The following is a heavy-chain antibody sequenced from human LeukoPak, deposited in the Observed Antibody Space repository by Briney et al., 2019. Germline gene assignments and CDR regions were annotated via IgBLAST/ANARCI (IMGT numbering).Heavy chain of an antibody. CDR1: GGSFSGYY. J-gene: IGHJ2*01. V-gene: IGHV4-34*01. D-gene: IGHD2-15*01. CDR3: AREVAGRYFDL. Sequence: PSETLSLTCAAYGGSFSGYYWSWIRQPPGKGLEWIGEINHSGSTNYNPSLKSRVTISVDTSKKQFSLKLSSVTAADTAVYYCAREVAGRYFDLWGRGTLVTVSS. CDR2: INHSGST.